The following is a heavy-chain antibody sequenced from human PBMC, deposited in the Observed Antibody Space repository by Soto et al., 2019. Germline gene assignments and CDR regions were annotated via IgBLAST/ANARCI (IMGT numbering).Heavy chain of an antibody. CDR3: AKDGRGHGHYDFWSGYSLYYYMDV. CDR2: ISYDGSNK. Sequence: GWSLRLSCAASGFTFSSYGMHWVRQAPGKGLEWVAVISYDGSNKYYADSVKGRFTISRDNSKNTLYLQMNSLRAEDTAVYYCAKDGRGHGHYDFWSGYSLYYYMDVWGKGTTVTVSS. CDR1: GFTFSSYG. V-gene: IGHV3-30*18. D-gene: IGHD3-3*01. J-gene: IGHJ6*03.